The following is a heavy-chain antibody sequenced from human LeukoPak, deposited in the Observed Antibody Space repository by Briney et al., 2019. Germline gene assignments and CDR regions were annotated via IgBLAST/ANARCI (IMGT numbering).Heavy chain of an antibody. CDR1: GYTFNDFY. CDR3: ARIWYYYDSSGSFDY. Sequence: RASVKVSCKASGYTFNDFYLHWVRQAPGQGLEWMGWVNPISGASDFAQKFQGRVTMTRDTSISTAYMELSRLRSDDTAVYYCARIWYYYDSSGSFDYWGQGTLVTVSS. J-gene: IGHJ4*02. CDR2: VNPISGAS. D-gene: IGHD3-22*01. V-gene: IGHV1-2*02.